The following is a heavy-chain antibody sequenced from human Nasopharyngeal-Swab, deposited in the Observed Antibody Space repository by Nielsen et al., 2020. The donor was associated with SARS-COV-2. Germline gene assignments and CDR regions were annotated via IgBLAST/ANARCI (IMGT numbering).Heavy chain of an antibody. J-gene: IGHJ3*02. CDR1: GFSLSTSAMC. CDR3: ARIAGHSEGDAFDI. CDR2: IDWDDDK. Sequence: SVPTLVTPTQTLTLTCTFSGFSLSTSAMCVSWIGQPQGKALEWIASIDWDDDKYYSTSLKTRPTISKDTSKNQVVLTMTNMDPVDTATYYCARIAGHSEGDAFDIWGQGTMVTVSS. D-gene: IGHD4-11*01. V-gene: IGHV2-70*10.